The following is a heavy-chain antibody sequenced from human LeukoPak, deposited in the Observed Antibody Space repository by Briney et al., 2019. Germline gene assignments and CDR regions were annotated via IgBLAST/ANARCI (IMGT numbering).Heavy chain of an antibody. J-gene: IGHJ4*02. D-gene: IGHD3-22*01. V-gene: IGHV3-9*03. Sequence: PGGSWRLSGAASGFTFEDYAIHGVRQAPGKGRGWVSIITWNSGSIDYADSVKGRFTISRDNAKNSLYLQMNSLRAEDMALYYCAKGTVSSGYYWVFEYWGQGTLVTVSS. CDR3: AKGTVSSGYYWVFEY. CDR1: GFTFEDYA. CDR2: ITWNSGSI.